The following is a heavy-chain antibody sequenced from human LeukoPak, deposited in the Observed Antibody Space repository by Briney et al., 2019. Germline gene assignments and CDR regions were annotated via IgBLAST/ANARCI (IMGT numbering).Heavy chain of an antibody. J-gene: IGHJ4*02. CDR3: ARAGWYCSSTSCSYFDY. V-gene: IGHV3-74*01. Sequence: GGSLRLSCAASGFTFSSYWLHWVRQAPGKGPVWVSRINSDGSSTSYADSVKGRFTISRDNAKNTLYLQMNSLRAEDTAVYYCARAGWYCSSTSCSYFDYWGQGTLVTVSS. CDR1: GFTFSSYW. CDR2: INSDGSST. D-gene: IGHD2-2*01.